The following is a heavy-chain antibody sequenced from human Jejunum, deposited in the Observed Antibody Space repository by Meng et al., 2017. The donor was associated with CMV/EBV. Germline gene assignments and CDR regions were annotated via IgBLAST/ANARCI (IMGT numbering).Heavy chain of an antibody. CDR3: VREGYFCSSSSCYKSFDY. D-gene: IGHD2-2*02. J-gene: IGHJ4*02. Sequence: TFTDSFLHWVRQAPGQGLEWVGLINVNSGETSSAQNIQDRVTMTRDTSISTVYMDLSRLRSDDTALYYCVREGYFCSSSSCYKSFDYWGQGTLVTVSS. CDR2: INVNSGET. CDR1: TFTDSF. V-gene: IGHV1-2*02.